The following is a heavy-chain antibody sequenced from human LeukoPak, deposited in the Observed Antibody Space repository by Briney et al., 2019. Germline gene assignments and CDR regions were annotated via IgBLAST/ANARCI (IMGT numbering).Heavy chain of an antibody. CDR3: ARTPAASGSFEY. CDR2: MNPNSGNT. D-gene: IGHD3-10*01. V-gene: IGHV1-8*01. J-gene: IGHJ4*02. CDR1: GYTFTNYD. Sequence: ASVKVSCKASGYTFTNYDINWVRQATGQGLEWMGWMNPNSGNTGYAQRFQGRVTMTRDTSTGTAYMDLSSLTSEDMAVYYCARTPAASGSFEYWGQGTLVTVSS.